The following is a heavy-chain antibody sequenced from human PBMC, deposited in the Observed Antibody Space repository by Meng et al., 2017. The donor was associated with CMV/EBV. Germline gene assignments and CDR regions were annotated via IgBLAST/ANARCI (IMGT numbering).Heavy chain of an antibody. J-gene: IGHJ6*02. CDR3: ASSDPAMTYYYYYGMDV. Sequence: SVKVSCKASGYTFTGYYMHWVRQAPGQGLEWMGGIIPIFGTANYAQKFQGRVTITTDESTSTAYMELSSLRSEDTAVYYCASSDPAMTYYYYYGMDVWGQGTTVTVSS. CDR2: IIPIFGTA. V-gene: IGHV1-69*05. CDR1: GYTFTGYY. D-gene: IGHD5-18*01.